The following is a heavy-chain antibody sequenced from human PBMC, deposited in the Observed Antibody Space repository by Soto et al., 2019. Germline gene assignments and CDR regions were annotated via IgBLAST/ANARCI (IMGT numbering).Heavy chain of an antibody. V-gene: IGHV1-69*13. CDR2: IIPIFGTA. Sequence: ASVKVSCKASGGTFSSYAISWVRQAPGQGLEWMGGIIPIFGTANYAQKFQGRVTITADESTSTAYMELSSLRSEDTAVYYCARNRRHITIFGVVIPWFDPWGQGTLVTV. CDR3: ARNRRHITIFGVVIPWFDP. J-gene: IGHJ5*02. D-gene: IGHD3-3*01. CDR1: GGTFSSYA.